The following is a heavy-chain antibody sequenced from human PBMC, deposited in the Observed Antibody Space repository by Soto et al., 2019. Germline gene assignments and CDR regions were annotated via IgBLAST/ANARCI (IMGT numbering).Heavy chain of an antibody. Sequence: SETLSLTCAVYGGSFSGYYWSWIRQPPGKGLEWIGEINHSGSTNYNPSLKSRVTISVDTSKNQFSLKLSSVTAADTAVYYCARGFRVGATPGSQMDVWGQGTTVTVSS. J-gene: IGHJ6*02. V-gene: IGHV4-34*01. CDR1: GGSFSGYY. CDR2: INHSGST. CDR3: ARGFRVGATPGSQMDV. D-gene: IGHD1-26*01.